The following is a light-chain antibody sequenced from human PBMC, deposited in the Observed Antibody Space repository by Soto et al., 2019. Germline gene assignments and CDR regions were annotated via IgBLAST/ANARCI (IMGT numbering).Light chain of an antibody. CDR2: AAS. CDR3: NHTSGFPVP. Sequence: DIQMTQSPSSVSASVGDRVTITCRASQGITSWLAWYQQKPGRAPKLLIYAASSLQSGVPSRFSGRGSGRAFILPISSLRLEDFATYFCNHTSGFPVPFGGGTKVRSN. CDR1: QGITSW. J-gene: IGKJ4*01. V-gene: IGKV1-12*01.